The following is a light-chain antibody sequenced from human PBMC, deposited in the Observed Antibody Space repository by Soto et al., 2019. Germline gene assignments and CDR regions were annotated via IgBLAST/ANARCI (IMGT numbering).Light chain of an antibody. CDR2: GAS. CDR1: QSVSSSD. J-gene: IGKJ2*01. V-gene: IGKV3-20*01. CDR3: QQYGSSPPMYT. Sequence: EIVLTQSPGTLSLSPGERATLSCRASQSVSSSDLAWYQQRPGQAPRLLIYGASSRAPGIPDRFSGSGSGTDFTLIISRLEPEDFAVYYCQQYGSSPPMYTFGQGTKLEIK.